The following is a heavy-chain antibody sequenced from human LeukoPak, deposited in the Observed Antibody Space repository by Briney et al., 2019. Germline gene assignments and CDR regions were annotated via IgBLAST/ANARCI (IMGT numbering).Heavy chain of an antibody. J-gene: IGHJ6*02. CDR1: GGTFSSYA. D-gene: IGHD2-2*03. V-gene: IGHV1-69*13. Sequence: GASVTVSCKASGGTFSSYAISWVRQAPGQGLEWMGGIIPIFGTANYAQKFQGRVTITADESTSTAYMELSSLRSEDTAVYYCARDRRLDIVVVPAAILSYYYGMDVWGQGTTVTVSS. CDR2: IIPIFGTA. CDR3: ARDRRLDIVVVPAAILSYYYGMDV.